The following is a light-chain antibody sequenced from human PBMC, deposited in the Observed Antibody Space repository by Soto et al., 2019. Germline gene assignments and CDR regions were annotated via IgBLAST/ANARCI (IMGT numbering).Light chain of an antibody. J-gene: IGLJ2*01. Sequence: YELTQPPSVSGAPGQTARITCGGDNIRSKSVHWYQPRPGQAPVLVVYGDSDRPSGIPEQFSGSNPGNTATLTISRDEAGDEADYYCQVWDSSSDHVVFGGGTKLTVL. CDR1: NIRSKS. CDR3: QVWDSSSDHVV. V-gene: IGLV3-21*02. CDR2: GDS.